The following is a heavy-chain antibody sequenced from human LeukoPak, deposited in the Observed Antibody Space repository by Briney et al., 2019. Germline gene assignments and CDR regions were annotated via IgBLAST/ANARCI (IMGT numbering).Heavy chain of an antibody. J-gene: IGHJ4*02. V-gene: IGHV3-23*01. CDR1: GFTFSSYA. D-gene: IGHD3-10*01. CDR3: AKDGAYYGSGSYYY. Sequence: GGSLRLSCVASGFTFSSYAMHWVRQAPGKGLEWVSAISGSGGSTYYADSVKGRFTISRDNSKNTLYLQMNSLRAEDTAVYYCAKDGAYYGSGSYYYWGQGTLVTVSS. CDR2: ISGSGGST.